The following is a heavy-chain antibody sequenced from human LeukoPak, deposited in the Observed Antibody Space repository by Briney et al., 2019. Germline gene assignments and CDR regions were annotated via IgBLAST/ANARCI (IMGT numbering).Heavy chain of an antibody. CDR1: GYRFSDYW. Sequence: GESLKISFKVSGYRFSDYWIAWVRQMPGKGLEWGGIIYPGDSDTRYSPSLQGRVTLSVDKSINAAYMEWSSLKASDTGIYYCARLFWGYSGYDGGGDYWGQGTLVTVSS. D-gene: IGHD5-12*01. J-gene: IGHJ4*02. V-gene: IGHV5-51*01. CDR3: ARLFWGYSGYDGGGDY. CDR2: IYPGDSDT.